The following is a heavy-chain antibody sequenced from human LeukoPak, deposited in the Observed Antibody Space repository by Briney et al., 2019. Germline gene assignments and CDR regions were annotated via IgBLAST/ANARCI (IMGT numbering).Heavy chain of an antibody. Sequence: ASVKVSCKASGYTFTGYYMHWVRQAPGQGLEWMGWINPNSGGTNYAQKFQGRVTMTGDTSISTAYMELSRLRSDDTAVYYCARDGQEYCSGGSCYSLWFDYWGQGTLVTVSS. D-gene: IGHD2-15*01. V-gene: IGHV1-2*02. CDR3: ARDGQEYCSGGSCYSLWFDY. CDR2: INPNSGGT. CDR1: GYTFTGYY. J-gene: IGHJ4*02.